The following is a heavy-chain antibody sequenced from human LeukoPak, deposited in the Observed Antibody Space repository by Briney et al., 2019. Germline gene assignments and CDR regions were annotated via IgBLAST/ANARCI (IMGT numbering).Heavy chain of an antibody. D-gene: IGHD2-15*01. CDR2: MNPNSGNT. V-gene: IGHV1-8*03. Sequence: ASVKVSCKASGYTFTSYDINWVRQATGQGLEWMGWMNPNSGNTGYAQKFQGRVTITRNTSISTAYMELSSLRSEDTAVYYCATVVVERAFDIWGQGTMVTVSS. J-gene: IGHJ3*02. CDR1: GYTFTSYD. CDR3: ATVVVERAFDI.